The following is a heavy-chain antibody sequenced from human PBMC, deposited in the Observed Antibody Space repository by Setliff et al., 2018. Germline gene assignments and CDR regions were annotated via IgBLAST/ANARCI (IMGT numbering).Heavy chain of an antibody. D-gene: IGHD3-22*01. J-gene: IGHJ3*01. CDR2: ISPYNDNT. CDR3: ARDALKIHYYDSTSYYYGDAFDL. Sequence: ASVKVSCKASGYTFTTYGVSWVRQAPGQGLEWMGWISPYNDNTHYAQKFQGRVTMTTDTSTSTAYMELRSLRSDDTAMYFCARDALKIHYYDSTSYYYGDAFDLWGQGTVVT. V-gene: IGHV1-18*01. CDR1: GYTFTTYG.